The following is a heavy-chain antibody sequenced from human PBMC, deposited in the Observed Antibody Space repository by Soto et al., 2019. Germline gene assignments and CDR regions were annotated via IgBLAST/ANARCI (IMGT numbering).Heavy chain of an antibody. J-gene: IGHJ6*03. Sequence: GGSLRLSCAASGFTFSSYAMHWVRQAPGKGLEWVAVISYDGSNKYYADSVKGRFTISRDNSKNTLYLQMNSLRAEDTAVYYCARAIAARGVIVPSYHYYMDVWGRGTTVTVSS. CDR3: ARAIAARGVIVPSYHYYMDV. V-gene: IGHV3-30-3*01. D-gene: IGHD3-16*02. CDR2: ISYDGSNK. CDR1: GFTFSSYA.